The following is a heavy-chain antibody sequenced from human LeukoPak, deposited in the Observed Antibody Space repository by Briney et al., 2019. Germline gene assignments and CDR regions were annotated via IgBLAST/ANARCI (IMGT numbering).Heavy chain of an antibody. Sequence: PSETLSLTCTVSDGFIANNIYCWGWIRQPPGGGLEWIGSFCFGENTFYNPSLKSRVNISADTSKNQISLNLSSVTAADTSVYYCAREITTYVTAPLAADYWGRGTLVTVSS. J-gene: IGHJ4*02. CDR2: FCFGENT. D-gene: IGHD1-1*01. CDR3: AREITTYVTAPLAADY. CDR1: DGFIANNIYC. V-gene: IGHV4-39*01.